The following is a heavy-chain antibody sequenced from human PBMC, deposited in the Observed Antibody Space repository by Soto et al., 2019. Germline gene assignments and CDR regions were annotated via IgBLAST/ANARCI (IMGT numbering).Heavy chain of an antibody. J-gene: IGHJ6*03. CDR3: ARCSTMVRARYYYMDV. CDR1: GFTFSSYS. Sequence: PGGSLRLSCAASGFTFSSYSMNWVRQAPGKGLEWVSSISSSSSYIYYADSVKGRFTISRDNAKNSLYLQMNSLRAEDTAVYYCARCSTMVRARYYYMDVWGKGTTVTVSS. CDR2: ISSSSSYI. D-gene: IGHD3-10*01. V-gene: IGHV3-21*01.